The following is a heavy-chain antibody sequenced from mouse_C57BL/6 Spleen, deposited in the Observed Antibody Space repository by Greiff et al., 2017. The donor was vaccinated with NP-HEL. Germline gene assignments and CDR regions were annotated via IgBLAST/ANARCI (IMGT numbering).Heavy chain of an antibody. D-gene: IGHD1-1*01. Sequence: EVQLQQSGPELVKPGASVKISCKASGYTFTDYYMNWVKQSHGKSLEWIGDINPNNGGTSYNQKFKGKATLTVDKSSSTAYMELRSLTSEDSAVYYCARWRIYYGSSGDYWGQGTTLTVSS. V-gene: IGHV1-26*01. J-gene: IGHJ2*01. CDR1: GYTFTDYY. CDR3: ARWRIYYGSSGDY. CDR2: INPNNGGT.